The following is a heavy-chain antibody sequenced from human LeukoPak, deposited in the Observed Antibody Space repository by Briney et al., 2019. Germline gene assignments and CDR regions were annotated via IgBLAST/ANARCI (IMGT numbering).Heavy chain of an antibody. CDR3: ARDRGLGAFDY. CDR2: IYYSGST. J-gene: IGHJ4*02. Sequence: SETLSLTCTVSAGSISTYYWSWIRQPPGKGLEWIGYIYYSGSTNYNPSLKSRVTISVDTSKNQFSLKLSSVTAADTAVYYCARDRGLGAFDYWGQGTLVTVSS. CDR1: AGSISTYY. D-gene: IGHD3-10*01. V-gene: IGHV4-59*12.